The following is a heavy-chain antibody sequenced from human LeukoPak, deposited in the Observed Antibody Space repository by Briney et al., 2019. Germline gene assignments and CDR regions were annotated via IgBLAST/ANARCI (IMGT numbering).Heavy chain of an antibody. CDR2: IYYSGST. D-gene: IGHD3-16*01. CDR1: GGSISSYY. J-gene: IGHJ3*02. V-gene: IGHV4-59*01. Sequence: SETLSLTCTVSGGSISSYYWSWIRQPPGKGLEWIGYIYYSGSTNYNPSLKSRVTISVDTSKNQFSLKLSSVTTADTAVYYCARAVPSLDAFDIWGQGTMVTVSS. CDR3: ARAVPSLDAFDI.